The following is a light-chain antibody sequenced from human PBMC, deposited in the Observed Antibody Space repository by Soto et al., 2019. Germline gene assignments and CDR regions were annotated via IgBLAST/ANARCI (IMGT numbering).Light chain of an antibody. V-gene: IGLV2-23*02. Sequence: QSALTQPASVSGSPGQSITISCTGTSSDVGSYNLVSWYQQHPGKAPKLMIYEVSKRPSGVSNRFSGSKSGNTASLTISGLQAEDEADYYCCSYAGSTISDVFGTGTKLTVL. CDR3: CSYAGSTISDV. CDR1: SSDVGSYNL. CDR2: EVS. J-gene: IGLJ1*01.